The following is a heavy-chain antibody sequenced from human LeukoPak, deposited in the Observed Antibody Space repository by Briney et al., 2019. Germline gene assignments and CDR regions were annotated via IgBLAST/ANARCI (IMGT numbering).Heavy chain of an antibody. Sequence: PGGSLRLSCAASGFTFNTYVMHWVRQAPGKGLEWVAFLSYDGSNQNYVESVKGRFTISRDNSKNMLFLQMNSLRREDTALYYCARGAAGLPQNFDYWGQGTLITVSS. J-gene: IGHJ4*02. D-gene: IGHD1-26*01. CDR3: ARGAAGLPQNFDY. CDR2: LSYDGSNQ. V-gene: IGHV3-30*04. CDR1: GFTFNTYV.